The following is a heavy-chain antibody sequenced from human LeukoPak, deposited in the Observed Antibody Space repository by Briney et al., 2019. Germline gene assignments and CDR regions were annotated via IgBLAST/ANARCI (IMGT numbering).Heavy chain of an antibody. V-gene: IGHV3-30-3*01. CDR3: ARETGSAVGSTDFDY. J-gene: IGHJ4*02. CDR1: GFTFSSYA. D-gene: IGHD4-17*01. Sequence: GGALRLACAASGFTFSSYAMHWVRQAPGKGLEWVAVISYDGSNKYYADSVKGRFTISRDNSKNTLYLQMNSLRAEDTAVYYCARETGSAVGSTDFDYWGQGTLVTVSS. CDR2: ISYDGSNK.